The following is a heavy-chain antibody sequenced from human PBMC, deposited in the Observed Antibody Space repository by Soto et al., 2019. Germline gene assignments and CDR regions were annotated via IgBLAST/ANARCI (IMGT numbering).Heavy chain of an antibody. Sequence: EVQLLESGGGLVQPGGSLRLSCAASGFTFSSYAMSWVRQAPGKGLEWVSAISGSGGSTYYADSVKGRFTISRDNSKNTLNVQMNSLRAEDTAVYYCAKVPIGEGSRSGPWGQGTLVTVSS. D-gene: IGHD3-10*01. CDR1: GFTFSSYA. J-gene: IGHJ5*02. CDR3: AKVPIGEGSRSGP. V-gene: IGHV3-23*01. CDR2: ISGSGGST.